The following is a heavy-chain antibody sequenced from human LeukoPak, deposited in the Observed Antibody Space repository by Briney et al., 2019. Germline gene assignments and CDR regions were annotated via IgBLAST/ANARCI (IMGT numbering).Heavy chain of an antibody. V-gene: IGHV3-9*01. CDR2: ISWNSGSI. CDR3: AKGYSSGWPSQYYFDY. J-gene: IGHJ4*02. CDR1: GFTFDDYA. Sequence: GGSLRLSCAASGFTFDDYAMHWVRQAPGKGLEWVSGISWNSGSIGYADSVKGRLTISRDNAKNSLCLQMNSLRAEDTALYYCAKGYSSGWPSQYYFDYWGQGTLVTVSS. D-gene: IGHD6-19*01.